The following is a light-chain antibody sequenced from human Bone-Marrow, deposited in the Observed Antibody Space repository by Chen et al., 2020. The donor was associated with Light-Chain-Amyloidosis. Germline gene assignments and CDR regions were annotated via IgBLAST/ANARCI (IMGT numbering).Light chain of an antibody. J-gene: IGLJ3*02. CDR1: QVGRKN. V-gene: IGLV3-21*02. CDR2: GDH. Sequence: SYVQTQTIAGSVAPGQTVSVTGAGDQVGRKNLHWYQLKPGQAPVLVVFGDHVRPSDVPERVSGSNSGTTAPLTISRVKAGDEADYSCQVWDRSSDRPVFGGGTKLTVL. CDR3: QVWDRSSDRPV.